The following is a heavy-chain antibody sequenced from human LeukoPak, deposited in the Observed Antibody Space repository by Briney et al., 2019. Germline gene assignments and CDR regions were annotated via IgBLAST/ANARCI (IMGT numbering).Heavy chain of an antibody. V-gene: IGHV3-23*01. CDR2: ISPSGDST. CDR3: AKRRSTATTVDS. CDR1: GFIFSNFA. D-gene: IGHD4-17*01. J-gene: IGHJ5*01. Sequence: GGSLRLSCTASGFIFSNFALSWVRQAPGKGLEWVSAISPSGDSTYYTDSVKGRFTISRDASRNTLYLQMNSLRAEDTAVYYCAKRRSTATTVDSWGQGTLVTVSS.